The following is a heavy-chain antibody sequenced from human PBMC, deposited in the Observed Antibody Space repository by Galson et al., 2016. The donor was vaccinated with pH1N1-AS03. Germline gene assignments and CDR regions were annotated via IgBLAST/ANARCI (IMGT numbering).Heavy chain of an antibody. V-gene: IGHV4-61*02. D-gene: IGHD3-3*01. Sequence: TLSLTCTVAGGSVTRGGFFWSWIRQPAGKELEWMGRLLPSGTTNYNPSFKSRVTMSMDTSKNQFSLELNSVTAADTALYFCARVPDGDYFGMLDTPQNAFEIWGQGTMVIVSS. CDR1: GGSVTRGGFF. CDR2: LLPSGTT. CDR3: ARVPDGDYFGMLDTPQNAFEI. J-gene: IGHJ3*02.